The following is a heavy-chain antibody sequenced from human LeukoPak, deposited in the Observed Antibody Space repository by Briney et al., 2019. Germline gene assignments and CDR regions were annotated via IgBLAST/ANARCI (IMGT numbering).Heavy chain of an antibody. CDR2: IYTSGST. CDR1: GGSISSGSYY. J-gene: IGHJ4*02. D-gene: IGHD3-3*01. V-gene: IGHV4-61*02. Sequence: SQTLSLTCTVSGGSISSGSYYWSWIRQPAGQGLEWIGRIYTSGSTNYNPSLKSRVTISVDTSKNQFSLKLSSVTAADTAVYYCARADFWSGYSSTYWGQGTLVTVSS. CDR3: ARADFWSGYSSTY.